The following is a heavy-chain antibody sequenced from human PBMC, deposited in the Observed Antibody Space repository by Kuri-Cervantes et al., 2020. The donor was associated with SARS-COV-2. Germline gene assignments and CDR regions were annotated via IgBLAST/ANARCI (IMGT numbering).Heavy chain of an antibody. Sequence: ASVKVSCKASGYTFNIYDINWVRQATGQGLEWMGWMNPNSGVTGYAQKFQGRVTMTRITSISTAYMELSSLRSDDTAVYYCARPGYYYDSSGYFDYWGQGTLVTVSS. J-gene: IGHJ4*02. V-gene: IGHV1-8*02. D-gene: IGHD3-22*01. CDR2: MNPNSGVT. CDR3: ARPGYYYDSSGYFDY. CDR1: GYTFNIYD.